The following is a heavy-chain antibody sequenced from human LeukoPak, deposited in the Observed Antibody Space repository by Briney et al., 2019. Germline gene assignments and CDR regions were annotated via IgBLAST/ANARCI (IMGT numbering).Heavy chain of an antibody. Sequence: GGSLRLSCAASGFTFSSYSMNWVRQAPGKGLEWVSSISSSSSYIYYADSVKGRFTISRDNSKNTLYLQMNSLRAEDTAVYYCARVTVAGFDYWGQGTLVTVSS. CDR3: ARVTVAGFDY. V-gene: IGHV3-21*04. CDR2: ISSSSSYI. J-gene: IGHJ4*02. D-gene: IGHD6-19*01. CDR1: GFTFSSYS.